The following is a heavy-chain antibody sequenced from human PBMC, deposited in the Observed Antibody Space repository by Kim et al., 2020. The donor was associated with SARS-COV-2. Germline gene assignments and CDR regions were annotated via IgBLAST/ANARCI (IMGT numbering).Heavy chain of an antibody. D-gene: IGHD6-19*01. CDR3: ARVTSSGFDY. CDR2: EK. V-gene: IGHV3-7*01. Sequence: EKYYVDSVKGRFTISRDNAKNSLYLQMNSLRAEDTAVYYCARVTSSGFDYWGQGTLVTVSS. J-gene: IGHJ4*02.